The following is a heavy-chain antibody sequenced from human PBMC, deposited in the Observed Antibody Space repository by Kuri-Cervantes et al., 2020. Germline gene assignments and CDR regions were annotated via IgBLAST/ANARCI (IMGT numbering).Heavy chain of an antibody. Sequence: ASVKVSCKASGYTLTSYGIGWVRQAPGQGLEWMGWMNPNSGNTGYAQKFQGRVTMNRNTSISTAYMELSRLRSDDTAVYFCERGRGWFGELFHYWGQGTLVTVSS. J-gene: IGHJ4*02. CDR3: ERGRGWFGELFHY. CDR1: GYTLTSYG. V-gene: IGHV1-8*02. CDR2: MNPNSGNT. D-gene: IGHD3-10*01.